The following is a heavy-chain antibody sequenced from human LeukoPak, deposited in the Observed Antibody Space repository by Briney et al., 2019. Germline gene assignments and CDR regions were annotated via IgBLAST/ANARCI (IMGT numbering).Heavy chain of an antibody. CDR1: GFTFSTYC. CDR3: AELGITMIGGV. V-gene: IGHV3-7*01. Sequence: GGPLRLSCAASGFTFSTYCMSWVRQAPGKGLEWVANINQYGSEKYYVDSVKGRFTISRDNAKNSLYLQMNSLRAEDTAVYYCAELGITMIGGVWGKGTTVTISS. D-gene: IGHD3-10*02. CDR2: INQYGSEK. J-gene: IGHJ6*04.